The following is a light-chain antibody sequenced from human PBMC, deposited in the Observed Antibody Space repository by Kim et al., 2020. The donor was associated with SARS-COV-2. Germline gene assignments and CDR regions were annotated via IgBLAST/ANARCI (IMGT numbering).Light chain of an antibody. CDR3: QVCDSGVV. CDR2: YDS. J-gene: IGLJ2*01. Sequence: VSVAPGKTARITWGGNNIGSKSVHWYQQKPGQAPVLVIYYDSDRPSGIPERFSGSNSGNTATLTISRVEAGDEADYYCQVCDSGVVFGGGTKLTVL. CDR1: NIGSKS. V-gene: IGLV3-21*04.